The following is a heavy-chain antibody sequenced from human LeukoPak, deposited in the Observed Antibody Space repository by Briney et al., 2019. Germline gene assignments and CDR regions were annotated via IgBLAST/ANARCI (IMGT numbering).Heavy chain of an antibody. CDR2: INRSGST. V-gene: IGHV4-34*01. Sequence: SETLSLTCAVYGGSFSGYYWSWIRQPPGTGLEWIGEINRSGSTNSKPSLKSRFTISVDTSKNQFSLRLSSVTAADTAVYYCARGPADYNKLKPGDRDGYNYKSKRTPFDYWGQGTLVTVSS. D-gene: IGHD5-24*01. CDR3: ARGPADYNKLKPGDRDGYNYKSKRTPFDY. CDR1: GGSFSGYY. J-gene: IGHJ4*02.